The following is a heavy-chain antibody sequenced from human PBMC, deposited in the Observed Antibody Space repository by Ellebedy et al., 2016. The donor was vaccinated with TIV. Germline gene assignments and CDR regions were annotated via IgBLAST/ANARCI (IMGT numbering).Heavy chain of an antibody. CDR1: GFPFRSFG. D-gene: IGHD6-19*01. Sequence: GGSLRLSXAASGFPFRSFGMHWVRQAPGKGLEWVAFISYDESKEYYADSVKGRFTISRDNSKNTLYLQMNSLRVEDTAVYYCAKVHQWLATLGNDYWGQGILVTVSS. CDR2: ISYDESKE. CDR3: AKVHQWLATLGNDY. J-gene: IGHJ4*02. V-gene: IGHV3-30*18.